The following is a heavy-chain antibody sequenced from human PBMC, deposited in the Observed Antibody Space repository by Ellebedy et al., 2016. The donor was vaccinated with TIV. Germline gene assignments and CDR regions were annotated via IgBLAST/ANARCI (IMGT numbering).Heavy chain of an antibody. J-gene: IGHJ6*03. V-gene: IGHV4-38-2*02. CDR3: ARDGTILVPAADMDV. D-gene: IGHD2-2*01. CDR1: GYLISDGYY. Sequence: SETLSLTCTVSGYLISDGYYWGWIRQPPGKGLEWIGNGYHSGSTFYNPSLKSRVSISVDTTKNQFSLRLASVTAADTAVYYCARDGTILVPAADMDVWGKGTTVTAAS. CDR2: GYHSGST.